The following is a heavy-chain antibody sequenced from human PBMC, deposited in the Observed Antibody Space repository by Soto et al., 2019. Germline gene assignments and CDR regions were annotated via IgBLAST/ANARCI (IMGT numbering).Heavy chain of an antibody. CDR3: ARAPGGIDAFDI. D-gene: IGHD3-16*01. J-gene: IGHJ3*02. CDR1: WDSVSRNSAA. Sequence: SQTLSPTCAISWDSVSRNSAAWHWIRQSPSRGLEWLGRTYYSSKWYNDYAVSVKSRISISPDTSKNQFSLQLNSVAPEDTAVYYCARAPGGIDAFDIWGEGRMVNVS. CDR2: TYYSSKWYN. V-gene: IGHV6-1*01.